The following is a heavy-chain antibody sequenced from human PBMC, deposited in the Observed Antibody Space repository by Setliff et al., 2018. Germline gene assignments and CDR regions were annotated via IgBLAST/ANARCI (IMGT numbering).Heavy chain of an antibody. V-gene: IGHV3-66*02. Sequence: PGGSLRLSCAASGFTVSSSYMTWVRQAPGKGLEWVSVIYTGGSTYYADSMKDRFTISRDTSKNTLYLQMNSLRTEDTAVYYCARHLDDFWSGYYFDYWGQGTLVTVSS. J-gene: IGHJ4*02. D-gene: IGHD3-3*01. CDR2: IYTGGST. CDR3: ARHLDDFWSGYYFDY. CDR1: GFTVSSSY.